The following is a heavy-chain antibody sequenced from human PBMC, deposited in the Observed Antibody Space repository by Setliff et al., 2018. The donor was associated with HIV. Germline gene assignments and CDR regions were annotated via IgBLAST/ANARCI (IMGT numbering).Heavy chain of an antibody. CDR1: GYPFSGYY. V-gene: IGHV1-2*06. D-gene: IGHD3-10*01. J-gene: IGHJ4*02. CDR3: ARVWLYYYGSGPEAPFDY. Sequence: ASVKVSCKASGYPFSGYYMHWVRQAPGQGLEWMGRINPNSGCTNYAQKFQGRVTMTRDTSIGTAYMELSRLRSDDTAVYYCARVWLYYYGSGPEAPFDYWGQGTLVTVSS. CDR2: INPNSGCT.